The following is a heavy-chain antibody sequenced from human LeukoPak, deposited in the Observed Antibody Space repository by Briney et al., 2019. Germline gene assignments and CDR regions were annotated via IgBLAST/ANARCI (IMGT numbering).Heavy chain of an antibody. CDR1: GFTFSDYY. CDR2: ISSSGSTI. Sequence: GGSLRLSCAASGFTFSDYYMSWIRQAPGKGLEWVSYISSSGSTIYYADSVKGRFTISRDNAKNSLYLQMNSLRAEDTAVYYCARLGRFGRPESGVFDYWGQGTLVTVSS. J-gene: IGHJ4*02. D-gene: IGHD3-10*01. V-gene: IGHV3-11*01. CDR3: ARLGRFGRPESGVFDY.